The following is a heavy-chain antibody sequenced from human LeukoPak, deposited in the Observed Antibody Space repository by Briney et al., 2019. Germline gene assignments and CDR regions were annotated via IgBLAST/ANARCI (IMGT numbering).Heavy chain of an antibody. Sequence: MPGGSLRLSCVASGLSVSSNYMNWVRQAPGKGLEWVSSISSSSSYIYYADSVKGRFTISRDNAKNSLYLQMNSLRAEDTAVYYCARPDEQRLVRDAFDFWGQGTMVTVSS. V-gene: IGHV3-21*01. J-gene: IGHJ3*01. CDR1: GLSVSSNY. CDR2: ISSSSSYI. D-gene: IGHD6-13*01. CDR3: ARPDEQRLVRDAFDF.